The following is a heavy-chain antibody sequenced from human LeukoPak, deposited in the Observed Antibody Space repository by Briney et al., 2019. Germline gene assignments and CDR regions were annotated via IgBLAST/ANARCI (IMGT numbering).Heavy chain of an antibody. J-gene: IGHJ5*02. Sequence: ASVKVSCKVSGYTLAELSMHWVRQAPGKGLEWMGGFDPEDGETIYAQKFQGRVTMTEDTSTDTAYMELSSLRSEDTAVYYCAAFSSSWYSSWFDPWGQGTLVTVSS. CDR3: AAFSSSWYSSWFDP. CDR2: FDPEDGET. D-gene: IGHD6-13*01. V-gene: IGHV1-24*01. CDR1: GYTLAELS.